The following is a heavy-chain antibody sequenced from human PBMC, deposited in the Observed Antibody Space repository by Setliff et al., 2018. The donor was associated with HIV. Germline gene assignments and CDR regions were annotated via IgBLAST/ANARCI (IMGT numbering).Heavy chain of an antibody. V-gene: IGHV4-34*01. CDR1: GGSFSAYH. J-gene: IGHJ3*01. CDR2: INHSGST. D-gene: IGHD6-6*01. CDR3: ARRRPAARFQWTDAHF. Sequence: SETLSLTCAVYGGSFSAYHWSWIRQTPGKGLEWLGEINHSGSTAYNLALESRVSMSIDTSKNQFSLKLTSVTAADTAIYYCARRRPAARFQWTDAHFWGPGTMVTVSS.